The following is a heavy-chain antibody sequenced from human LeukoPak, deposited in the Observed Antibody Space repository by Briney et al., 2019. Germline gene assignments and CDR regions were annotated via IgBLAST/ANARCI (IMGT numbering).Heavy chain of an antibody. D-gene: IGHD1-26*01. CDR2: ISAYNGNT. Sequence: GASVKVSCKASGYTFTSYGISWVRQAPGQGLEWMGWISAYNGNTNYAQKLQGRVTMTTDTSTSTAYMELRSLRSDDTAVYYCARDGGGSYGGYYYYYGMDVWGQGTTVTVSS. CDR3: ARDGGGSYGGYYYYYGMDV. V-gene: IGHV1-18*01. CDR1: GYTFTSYG. J-gene: IGHJ6*02.